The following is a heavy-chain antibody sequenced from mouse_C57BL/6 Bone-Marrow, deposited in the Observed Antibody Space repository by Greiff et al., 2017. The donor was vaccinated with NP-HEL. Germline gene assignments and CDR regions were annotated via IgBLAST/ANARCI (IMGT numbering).Heavy chain of an antibody. D-gene: IGHD2-4*01. CDR2: IYPRSGNT. CDR1: GYTFTSYG. V-gene: IGHV1-81*01. CDR3: ARLGIYYDYDVGYFDY. Sequence: QVQLQQSGAELARPGASVKLSCKASGYTFTSYGISWVKQRTGQGLEWIGEIYPRSGNTYYNEKFKGKATLTADKSSSTAYMELRSLTSEDSAVYFCARLGIYYDYDVGYFDYWGQGTTLTVSS. J-gene: IGHJ2*01.